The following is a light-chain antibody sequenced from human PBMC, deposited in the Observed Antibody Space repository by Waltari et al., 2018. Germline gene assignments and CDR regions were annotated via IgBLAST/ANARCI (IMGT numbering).Light chain of an antibody. J-gene: IGKJ5*01. CDR3: QQYNNWPPSIT. Sequence: EIVMTQSPASLSVSPGERATLSCRASQSVSSNLAWYQQKPGQAPSLLIYAASTMATGIPARFSGGGSGTEFTLTISSLQSEDFAVYYCQQYNNWPPSITFGQGTRLEIK. V-gene: IGKV3-15*01. CDR1: QSVSSN. CDR2: AAS.